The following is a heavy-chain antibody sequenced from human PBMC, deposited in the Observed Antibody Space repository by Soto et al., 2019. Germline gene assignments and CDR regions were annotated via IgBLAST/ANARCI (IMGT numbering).Heavy chain of an antibody. V-gene: IGHV4-59*01. Sequence: SCKASGYTFTSYGISWIRQPPGKGLEWIGYIYYSGSTNYNPSLKSRVTISVDTSKNQFSLKLSSVTAADTAVYYCARSVVTYYYYYGMDVWGQGTTVTVSS. CDR2: IYYSGST. D-gene: IGHD3-22*01. CDR1: GYTFTSYG. CDR3: ARSVVTYYYYYGMDV. J-gene: IGHJ6*02.